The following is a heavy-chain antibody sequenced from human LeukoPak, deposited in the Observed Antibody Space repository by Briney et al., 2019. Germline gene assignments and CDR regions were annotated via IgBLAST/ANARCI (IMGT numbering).Heavy chain of an antibody. CDR3: ARGLSRTASKPYGSGSYRGYSYMDV. D-gene: IGHD3-10*01. CDR2: IIPILGIA. Sequence: SVKVSCKASGGTFSSYTISWVRQAPGQGLEWMGRIIPILGIANYAQKFQGRVTITADKSTSTAYMELSSLRSEDTAVYYCARGLSRTASKPYGSGSYRGYSYMDVWGKGTTVTVSS. J-gene: IGHJ6*03. V-gene: IGHV1-69*02. CDR1: GGTFSSYT.